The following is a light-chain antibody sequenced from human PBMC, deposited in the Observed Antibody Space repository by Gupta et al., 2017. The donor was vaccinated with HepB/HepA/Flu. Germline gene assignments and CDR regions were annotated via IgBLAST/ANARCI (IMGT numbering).Light chain of an antibody. V-gene: IGLV1-44*01. J-gene: IGLJ2*01. CDR2: SNN. CDR1: SSNIGSNT. Sequence: QSVLTQPPPASGTPGQRVTISCSGSSSNIGSNTVNWYQQLPGTAPKLLIYSNNQRLSGVPDRFSGSKSGTSASLAISGLQSEDEADYYCAAWDDSLNGPYVVFGGGTKLTVL. CDR3: AAWDDSLNGPYVV.